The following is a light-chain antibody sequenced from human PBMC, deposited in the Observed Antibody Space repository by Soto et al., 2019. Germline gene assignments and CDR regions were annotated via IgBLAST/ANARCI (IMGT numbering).Light chain of an antibody. CDR1: QSVSSN. V-gene: IGKV3-15*01. Sequence: EIVMTQSPATLSVSPGERATLSCRASQSVSSNLAWYQQKPGQAPRLLISGASTRATDIPGRFSGSGSGTEFTLTISSLQSEDFAVYYCQQYNNWPLFTFGPGTKVDIK. CDR3: QQYNNWPLFT. CDR2: GAS. J-gene: IGKJ3*01.